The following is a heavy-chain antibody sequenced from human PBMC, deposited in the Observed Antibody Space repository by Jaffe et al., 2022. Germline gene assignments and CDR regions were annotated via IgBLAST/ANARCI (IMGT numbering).Heavy chain of an antibody. CDR3: ARERFSGWLVHFFDY. D-gene: IGHD6-19*01. J-gene: IGHJ4*02. CDR1: GFTFSSYW. Sequence: EVQLVESGGGLVQPGGSLRLSCAASGFTFSSYWMSWVRQAPGKGLEWVANIKQDGSEKYYVDSVKGRFTISRDNAKNSLYLQMNSLRAEDTAVYYCARERFSGWLVHFFDYWGQGTLVTVSS. V-gene: IGHV3-7*01. CDR2: IKQDGSEK.